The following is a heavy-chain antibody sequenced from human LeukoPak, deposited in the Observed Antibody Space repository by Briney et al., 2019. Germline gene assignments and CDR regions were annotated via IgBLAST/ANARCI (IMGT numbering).Heavy chain of an antibody. CDR3: ARRIRADCSSTSCYTRDAFDI. V-gene: IGHV4-39*07. D-gene: IGHD2-2*02. CDR2: IYYSGST. CDR1: GGSISSSSYY. Sequence: SETLSLTCTVSGGSISSSSYYWGWIRQPPGKGLEWIGSIYYSGSTYYNPSLKSRVTISVDTSKNQFSLKLSSVTAADTAVYYCARRIRADCSSTSCYTRDAFDIWGQGTMVTVSS. J-gene: IGHJ3*02.